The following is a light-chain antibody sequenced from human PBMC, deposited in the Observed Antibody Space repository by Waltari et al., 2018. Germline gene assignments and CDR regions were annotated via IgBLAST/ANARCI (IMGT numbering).Light chain of an antibody. CDR3: QQYGSSILYT. Sequence: IVLTQSPGTLSLSPGETATISCRTSQSLSKRYLAWYQQKPDQAPRLLIYGASSRASRIPDRFSVSGSGTDFTLTITRLKSEDSAVYYCQQYGSSILYTFGQGTKLEMK. CDR2: GAS. J-gene: IGKJ2*01. V-gene: IGKV3-20*01. CDR1: QSLSKRY.